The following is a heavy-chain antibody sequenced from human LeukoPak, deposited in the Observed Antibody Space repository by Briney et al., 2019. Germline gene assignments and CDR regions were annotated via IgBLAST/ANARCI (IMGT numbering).Heavy chain of an antibody. D-gene: IGHD3-10*01. CDR3: ARELWFVNAPGSWLDP. J-gene: IGHJ5*02. V-gene: IGHV4-30-2*01. Sequence: PSETLSLTCAVSGDCMSSGDYSWSWIRQPSGKGLEWIEYIFHSGHSYYNPSLKSRVTISVDRSKNQFSLRLTSVTAADTAIYYCARELWFVNAPGSWLDPWGQGTQVTVSS. CDR2: IFHSGHS. CDR1: GDCMSSGDYS.